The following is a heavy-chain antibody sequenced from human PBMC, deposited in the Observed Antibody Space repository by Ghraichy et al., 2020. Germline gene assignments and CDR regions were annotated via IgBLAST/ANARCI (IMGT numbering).Heavy chain of an antibody. J-gene: IGHJ5*01. CDR3: ARRLSVAGPTDYFDP. D-gene: IGHD4-11*01. CDR2: IYYSGRT. V-gene: IGHV4-30-4*07. Sequence: SETLSLTCAVSGDSISSNSYSWTWIRRPPGKGLEWIGYIYYSGRTYYNPSLESRVTMSVDTSNNQFSLKLSSVTAADTAVYYCARRLSVAGPTDYFDPWGQGTLVTVSS. CDR1: GDSISSNSYS.